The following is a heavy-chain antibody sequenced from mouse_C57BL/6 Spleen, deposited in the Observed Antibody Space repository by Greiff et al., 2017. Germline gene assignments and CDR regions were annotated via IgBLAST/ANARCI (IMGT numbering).Heavy chain of an antibody. V-gene: IGHV1-76*01. D-gene: IGHD1-2*01. J-gene: IGHJ2*01. Sequence: QVQLQQSVAELVRPGASVKLSCKASGYTFTDYYINWLKQRPGQGLEWIARIYPGSGNTYYNEKFKGKATLTAEKSSSTAYMQLSSLTSEDSAVYFCARCDNTAYFDNWGQGATLTVSS. CDR2: IYPGSGNT. CDR3: ARCDNTAYFDN. CDR1: GYTFTDYY.